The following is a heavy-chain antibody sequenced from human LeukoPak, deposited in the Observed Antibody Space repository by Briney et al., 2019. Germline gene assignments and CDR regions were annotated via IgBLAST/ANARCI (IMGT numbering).Heavy chain of an antibody. CDR3: ARDPRYCSSTSCYTFYYYYYYMDV. Sequence: GGSLRLSCGASGFTFSSYGMHWVRQAPGKGPEWVAFIRYDGSNKYYADSVKGRFTISRDNSKNTLYLQMNSLRAEDTAVYYCARDPRYCSSTSCYTFYYYYYYMDVWGQGTTVTVSS. J-gene: IGHJ6*03. CDR2: IRYDGSNK. D-gene: IGHD2-2*02. V-gene: IGHV3-30*02. CDR1: GFTFSSYG.